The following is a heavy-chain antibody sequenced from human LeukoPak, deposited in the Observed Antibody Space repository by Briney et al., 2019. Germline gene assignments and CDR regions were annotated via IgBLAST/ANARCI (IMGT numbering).Heavy chain of an antibody. J-gene: IGHJ4*02. CDR2: ITSSGDDI. D-gene: IGHD5-12*01. CDR3: ASDIVATSGDF. CDR1: GFTFSDYY. V-gene: IGHV3-11*01. Sequence: GGSLRLSCAASGFTFSDYYMSWIRQAPGKGLEWVAYITSSGDDIYYADSVKGRVTISRDNAKNALFLRMSSLRVEDTATYYCASDIVATSGDFWGQGTLVSVSS.